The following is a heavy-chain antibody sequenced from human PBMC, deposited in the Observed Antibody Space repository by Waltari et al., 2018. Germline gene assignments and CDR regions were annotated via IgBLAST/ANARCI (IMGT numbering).Heavy chain of an antibody. D-gene: IGHD3-10*01. Sequence: QLELQESGPRLVKPSETLSLRCTVSGVYITRNSYYYDWIRQPPGKGLEWIGTVYYSGTTYSNPSLESRVTISVDSSTNQFSLNLTSVTAADTAVYFCARRLGSGSYFNQGWFDPWGHGTLVTVSS. V-gene: IGHV4-39*01. CDR2: VYYSGTT. CDR1: GVYITRNSYY. CDR3: ARRLGSGSYFNQGWFDP. J-gene: IGHJ5*02.